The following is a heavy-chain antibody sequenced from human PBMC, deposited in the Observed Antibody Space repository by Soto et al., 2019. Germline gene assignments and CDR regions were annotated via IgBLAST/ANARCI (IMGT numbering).Heavy chain of an antibody. CDR2: TYHNGET. Sequence: QMQLQESGPGLVKPSETLSLICSVSGDSITAYYLSWLRQSPGKELEWIGYTYHNGETNYNPSLKSRVTISADTSKTQFSLRLSSVTAADTGVYYCARDKGGEFLKGSGMDVWGQGTTVIVSS. J-gene: IGHJ6*02. CDR3: ARDKGGEFLKGSGMDV. D-gene: IGHD3-10*01. CDR1: GDSITAYY. V-gene: IGHV4-59*01.